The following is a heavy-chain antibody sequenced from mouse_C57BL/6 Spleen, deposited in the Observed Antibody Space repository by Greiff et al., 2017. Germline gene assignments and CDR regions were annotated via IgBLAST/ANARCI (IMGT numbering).Heavy chain of an antibody. D-gene: IGHD2-3*01. CDR2: INPSTGGT. V-gene: IGHV1-42*01. Sequence: EVQLQQSGPELVKPGASVKISCKASGYSFTGYYMNWVKQSPEKSLEWIGEINPSTGGTTYNQKFKAKATLTVDKSSSTAYMQLKSLTSEDSAVYYCARSYDGTTGVYFDYWGQGTTLTVSS. J-gene: IGHJ2*01. CDR1: GYSFTGYY. CDR3: ARSYDGTTGVYFDY.